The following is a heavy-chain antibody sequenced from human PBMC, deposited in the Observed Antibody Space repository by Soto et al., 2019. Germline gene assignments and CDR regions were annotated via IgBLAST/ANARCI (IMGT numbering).Heavy chain of an antibody. Sequence: GGSLRLSCAASGFTFSSYAMHWVRQVPGKGLEWVAVISYEGSNKYYADSVKGRFTISRDNSKNTLYLQMNRLSAEDTAVYYCARVNIGWKRYYYFFYGVDVWGQGTTVTVSS. V-gene: IGHV3-30-3*01. CDR2: ISYEGSNK. D-gene: IGHD2-15*01. CDR1: GFTFSSYA. CDR3: ARVNIGWKRYYYFFYGVDV. J-gene: IGHJ6*02.